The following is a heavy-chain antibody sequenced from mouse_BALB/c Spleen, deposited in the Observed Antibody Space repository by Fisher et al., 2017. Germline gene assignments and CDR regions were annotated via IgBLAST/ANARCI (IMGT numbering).Heavy chain of an antibody. J-gene: IGHJ1*01. V-gene: IGHV1-84*01. CDR3: ARDGYGYFDV. Sequence: KFKGKATLTVDTSSSTAYMQLSSLTSEDSAVYFCARDGYGYFDVWGAGTTVTVSS.